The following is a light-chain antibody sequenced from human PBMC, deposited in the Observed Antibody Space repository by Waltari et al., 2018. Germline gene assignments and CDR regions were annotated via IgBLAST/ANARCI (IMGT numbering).Light chain of an antibody. CDR1: QSVSSSY. Sequence: IVLTQSPGTLSLSPGEGATLSCRASQSVSSSYFAWYQQKPGQAPRPLIYGASSRATGIPDRFSGSGSGTDFTLTISRLEPEDFAVYYCQQYGSSLTVGGGTKVEIK. J-gene: IGKJ4*01. CDR3: QQYGSSLT. V-gene: IGKV3-20*01. CDR2: GAS.